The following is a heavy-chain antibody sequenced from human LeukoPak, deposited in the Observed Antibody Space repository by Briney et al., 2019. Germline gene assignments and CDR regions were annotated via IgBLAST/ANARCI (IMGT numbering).Heavy chain of an antibody. Sequence: SETLFLTCGVSGGSLSNTNWWTWVRQPPGKGLEWVGEVNLQGSTNYNPSLKSRVAISVDKSENHISLKLTSVTAADTAVYYCAREGGPYRPLDYWGQGTLVTVSS. CDR2: VNLQGST. J-gene: IGHJ4*02. CDR1: GGSLSNTNW. CDR3: AREGGPYRPLDY. V-gene: IGHV4-4*02.